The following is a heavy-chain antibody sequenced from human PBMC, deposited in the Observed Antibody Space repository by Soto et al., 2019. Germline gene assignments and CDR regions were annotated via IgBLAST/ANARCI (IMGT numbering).Heavy chain of an antibody. D-gene: IGHD3-3*01. J-gene: IGHJ4*02. CDR2: IYYSGST. V-gene: IGHV4-39*01. Sequence: QLQLQESGPGLVKPSETLSLTCTISGGSISSSSYYWGWIRQPPGKGLEWIGSIYYSGSTYYNPSLKSRVTISVDTSKNQFSLKLSSVTAADTAVYYCARREWLLFDYWGQGTLVTVSS. CDR1: GGSISSSSYY. CDR3: ARREWLLFDY.